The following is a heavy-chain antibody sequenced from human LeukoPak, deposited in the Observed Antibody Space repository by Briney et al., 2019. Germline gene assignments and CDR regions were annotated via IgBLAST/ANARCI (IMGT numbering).Heavy chain of an antibody. CDR2: ISYDGSNK. V-gene: IGHV3-30*18. J-gene: IGHJ4*02. D-gene: IGHD5-12*01. CDR3: AKDGYSGYDVFDY. Sequence: GGSLRLSCAASGFTFSSYGMHWVRQAPGEGLEWVAVISYDGSNKYYADSVKGRFTISRDNSKNTLYLQMNSLRAEDTAVYYCAKDGYSGYDVFDYWGQGTLVTVSS. CDR1: GFTFSSYG.